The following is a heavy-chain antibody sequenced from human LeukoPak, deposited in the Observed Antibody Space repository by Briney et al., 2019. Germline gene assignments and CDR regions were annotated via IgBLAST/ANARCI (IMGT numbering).Heavy chain of an antibody. V-gene: IGHV3-23*01. CDR1: GFTFDDYA. D-gene: IGHD2-15*01. Sequence: HPGGSLRLSCAASGFTFDDYAMHWVRQAPGKGLEWVSAISGSGGSTYYADSVKGRFTISRDNSKNTLYLQMNSLRAEDTAVYYCARDRCSGGGCYYYYMDVWGKGTTVTISS. J-gene: IGHJ6*03. CDR3: ARDRCSGGGCYYYYMDV. CDR2: ISGSGGST.